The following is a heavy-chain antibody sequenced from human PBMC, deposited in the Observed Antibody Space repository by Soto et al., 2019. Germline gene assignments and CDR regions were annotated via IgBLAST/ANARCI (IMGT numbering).Heavy chain of an antibody. CDR1: GGTFSSYA. V-gene: IGHV1-69*13. D-gene: IGHD2-15*01. Sequence: SVKVSCKASGGTFSSYAISWVRQAPGQGLEWMGGIIPIFGTANYAQKFQGRVTITADESTSTAYMELSSLRSEDTAVYYCARVEAGGWTSGYYYYYGMDVWGQGTTVTVSS. CDR3: ARVEAGGWTSGYYYYYGMDV. J-gene: IGHJ6*02. CDR2: IIPIFGTA.